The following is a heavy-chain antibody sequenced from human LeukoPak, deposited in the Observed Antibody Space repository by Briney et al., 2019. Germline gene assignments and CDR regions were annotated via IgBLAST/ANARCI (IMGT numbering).Heavy chain of an antibody. Sequence: GGSLRLSCAASGFTVSSNYMSWVCQGPGEGLEWVSVIYSGGSAYYADSVTGRFTIPRDNGKNSLDLQMNSLRADDTAVYYCARDTLGEGEDANYAVYYDYWGQGTVVTVSS. V-gene: IGHV3-66*01. CDR2: IYSGGSA. CDR3: ARDTLGEGEDANYAVYYDY. D-gene: IGHD4/OR15-4a*01. CDR1: GFTVSSNY. J-gene: IGHJ4*02.